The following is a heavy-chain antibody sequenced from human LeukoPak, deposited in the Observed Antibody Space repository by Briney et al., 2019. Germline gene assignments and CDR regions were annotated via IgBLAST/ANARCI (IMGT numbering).Heavy chain of an antibody. CDR2: IYYSGST. V-gene: IGHV4-59*01. D-gene: IGHD6-19*01. Sequence: SETLSLTCTVSGGSISSYYWSWIRQPPGKGLEWIGYIYYSGSTNYNPSLKGRVTISVDTSKNQFSLKLSSVTAADTAVYYCARVLRGVAVAGFDYWGQGTLVTVSS. J-gene: IGHJ4*02. CDR1: GGSISSYY. CDR3: ARVLRGVAVAGFDY.